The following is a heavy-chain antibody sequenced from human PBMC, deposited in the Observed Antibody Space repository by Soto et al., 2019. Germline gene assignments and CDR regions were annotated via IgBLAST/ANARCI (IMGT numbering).Heavy chain of an antibody. Sequence: QVQLVQSGAEVKKPGSSVKVSCKASGGTFSSYAISWVRQAPGQGLEWMGGIIPIFGTANYAQKFQGRVTITADESTSTAYMELSSLRSEDTAVYYRASVDYRNYYYYYGMDVWGQGTTVTVSS. D-gene: IGHD4-17*01. CDR3: ASVDYRNYYYYYGMDV. CDR1: GGTFSSYA. J-gene: IGHJ6*02. CDR2: IIPIFGTA. V-gene: IGHV1-69*01.